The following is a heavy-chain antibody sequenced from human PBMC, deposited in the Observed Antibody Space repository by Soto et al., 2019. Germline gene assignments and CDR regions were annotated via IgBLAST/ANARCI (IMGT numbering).Heavy chain of an antibody. D-gene: IGHD3-3*01. J-gene: IGHJ3*02. CDR1: GFTFDDYA. V-gene: IGHV3-9*01. CDR2: ISWNSGSI. Sequence: GGSLRLSCAASGFTFDDYAMHWVRQAPGKGLEWVSGISWNSGSIGYADSVKGRFTISRDNAKNSLYLQMNSLRAEDTALYYCAKEYYDFWSGYYGKGAFDIWGQGTMVTVSS. CDR3: AKEYYDFWSGYYGKGAFDI.